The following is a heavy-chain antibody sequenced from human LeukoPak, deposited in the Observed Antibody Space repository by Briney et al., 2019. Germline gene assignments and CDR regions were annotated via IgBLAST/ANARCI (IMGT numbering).Heavy chain of an antibody. J-gene: IGHJ6*02. V-gene: IGHV4-39*01. CDR2: IYYGGST. CDR3: ARQNRFGGYETWGYYYGMDV. D-gene: IGHD5-18*01. CDR1: GDFFSESTSD. Sequence: SETLSLTCSVTGDFFSESTSDWAWIRQPPGKGLEWIGNIYYGGSTHYSPSLESRVTISVDTSKNQFSLKLSSVTAADTAVYYCARQNRFGGYETWGYYYGMDVWGQGTTVTVSS.